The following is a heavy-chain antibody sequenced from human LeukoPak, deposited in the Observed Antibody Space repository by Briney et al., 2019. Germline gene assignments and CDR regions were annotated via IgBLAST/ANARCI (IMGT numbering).Heavy chain of an antibody. CDR2: IYYSGST. CDR3: ASSKGATTYYYYYGMDV. Sequence: SETLSLTCTVSGGSISSYYWSWLRQPPGKGLEWIGYIYYSGSTNYNPSLKSRVTISVDTSKNQFSLKLSSVTAADTAVYYCASSKGATTYYYYYGMDVWGQGTTVTVSS. D-gene: IGHD5-12*01. CDR1: GGSISSYY. V-gene: IGHV4-59*01. J-gene: IGHJ6*02.